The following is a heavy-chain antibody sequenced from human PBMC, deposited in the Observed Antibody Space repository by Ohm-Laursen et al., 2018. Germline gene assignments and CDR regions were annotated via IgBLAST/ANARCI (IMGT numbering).Heavy chain of an antibody. V-gene: IGHV4-59*01. J-gene: IGHJ6*02. Sequence: PSETLSLTCTVSGGSISSYYWSWIRQPPGKGLEWIGYIYYSGSTNYNPSLKSRVTISVDTSKNQFSLKLSSVTAADTAVYYCAGDNPESFDYGMDVWGQGTTVTVSS. CDR1: GGSISSYY. CDR3: AGDNPESFDYGMDV. D-gene: IGHD3-10*01. CDR2: IYYSGST.